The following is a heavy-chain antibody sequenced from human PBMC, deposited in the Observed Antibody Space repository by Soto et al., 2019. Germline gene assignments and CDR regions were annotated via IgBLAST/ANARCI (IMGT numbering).Heavy chain of an antibody. Sequence: ASVKVSCKASGYTFTGYYMHWLRQAPGQGLEWMGWINPNSGGTNYAQKFQGWVTMTRDTSISTAYMELSRLRSDDTAVYYCARDRERITIFGVVIPQHYYYGMDVWGQGTTVTVSS. V-gene: IGHV1-2*04. D-gene: IGHD3-3*01. CDR3: ARDRERITIFGVVIPQHYYYGMDV. CDR2: INPNSGGT. J-gene: IGHJ6*02. CDR1: GYTFTGYY.